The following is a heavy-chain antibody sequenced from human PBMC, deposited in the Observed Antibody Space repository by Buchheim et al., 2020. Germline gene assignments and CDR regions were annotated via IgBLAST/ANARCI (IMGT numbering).Heavy chain of an antibody. CDR2: IHYSGNT. D-gene: IGHD3-22*01. V-gene: IGHV4-30-4*01. Sequence: QVQLQESGPGLVKPSQTLSLTCTVSGGFISSGDCYWSWIRQPPGRGLEWIGYIHYSGNTFYNPSLKSRTTISTDTSKNQFSLKLSFVTAADTAVYYCARVQYDSSGYYPDYWGQGIL. CDR1: GGFISSGDCY. CDR3: ARVQYDSSGYYPDY. J-gene: IGHJ4*02.